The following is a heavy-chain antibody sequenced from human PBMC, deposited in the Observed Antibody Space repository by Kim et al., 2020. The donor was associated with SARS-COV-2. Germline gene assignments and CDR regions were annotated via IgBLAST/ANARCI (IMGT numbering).Heavy chain of an antibody. J-gene: IGHJ4*02. CDR3: ARDHRTYNDYGDYDPPPGYYFDY. Sequence: GGSLRLSCAASGFTFSSYEMNWVRQAPGKGLEWVSYISSSGSTIYYADSVKGRFTISRDNAKNSLYLQMNSLRAEDTAVYYCARDHRTYNDYGDYDPPPGYYFDYWGQGTLVTVSS. D-gene: IGHD4-17*01. CDR1: GFTFSSYE. V-gene: IGHV3-48*03. CDR2: ISSSGSTI.